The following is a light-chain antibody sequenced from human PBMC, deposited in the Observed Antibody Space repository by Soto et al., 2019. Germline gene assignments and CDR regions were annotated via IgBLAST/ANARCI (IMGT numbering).Light chain of an antibody. CDR1: QGMSSY. Sequence: AIRMTQSPSSFSASTGDRVTITCRASQGMSSYLAWYQQKPGKAPKLLIYAESTLQSGVPSRFSGSGSGTEFTLTISCLQSEDFATYYCQQYYSYPYTFCQGTKLEIK. CDR3: QQYYSYPYT. J-gene: IGKJ2*01. CDR2: AES. V-gene: IGKV1-8*01.